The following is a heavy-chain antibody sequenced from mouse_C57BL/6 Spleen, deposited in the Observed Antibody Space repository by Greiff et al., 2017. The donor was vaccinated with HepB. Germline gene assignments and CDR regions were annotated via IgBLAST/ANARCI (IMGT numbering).Heavy chain of an antibody. V-gene: IGHV1-64*01. CDR1: GYTFTSYW. CDR2: IHPNSGST. CDR3: ARSRTAQGRDAMDY. D-gene: IGHD3-2*02. J-gene: IGHJ4*01. Sequence: VQLQQSGAELVKPGASVKLSCKASGYTFTSYWMHWVKQRPGQGLEWIGMIHPNSGSTNYNEKFKSKATLTVDKSSSTAYMQLSSLTSEDSAVYYCARSRTAQGRDAMDYWGQGTSVTVSS.